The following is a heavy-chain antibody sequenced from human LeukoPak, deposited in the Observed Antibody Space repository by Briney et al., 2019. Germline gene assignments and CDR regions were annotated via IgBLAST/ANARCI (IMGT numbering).Heavy chain of an antibody. D-gene: IGHD6-19*01. Sequence: SETLSLTCTVSGGSISSTSYYWGWIRQPPGKGLEWIGNIYYSGSTYYSPSLNSRLPMSVDKSRNHFSLTLSSLTAADTAVYYCARHSYSSGWHAHFDYWGQGTVVAVSS. J-gene: IGHJ4*02. CDR3: ARHSYSSGWHAHFDY. CDR1: GGSISSTSYY. V-gene: IGHV4-39*01. CDR2: IYYSGST.